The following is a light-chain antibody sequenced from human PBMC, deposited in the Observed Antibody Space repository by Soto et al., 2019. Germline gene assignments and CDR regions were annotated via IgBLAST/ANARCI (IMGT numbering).Light chain of an antibody. CDR3: CSYASSSSYV. CDR1: TSDVGGYNL. V-gene: IGLV2-23*01. CDR2: EGT. Sequence: QSALAQPASVSGSPGQSITISCSGTTSDVGGYNLVSWYQQHTAKAPKLLIYEGTQRPSGVSSRFSGSKSGNTASLTISGLKAEDEADYYCCSYASSSSYVFGTGTKV. J-gene: IGLJ1*01.